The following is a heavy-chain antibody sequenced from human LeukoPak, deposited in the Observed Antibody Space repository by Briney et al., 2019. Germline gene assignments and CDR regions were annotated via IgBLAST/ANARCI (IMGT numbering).Heavy chain of an antibody. V-gene: IGHV4-39*01. Sequence: SETLSLTCTVSGGSISSSTYYWGWIRQSPGKGLEWIGSVHYSGGSYYNPSLKSRVTLSVDTSKNQFSLKLNSVTAADTAVYYCARRDIVTTINTWGQGTLVTVSS. CDR2: VHYSGGS. CDR1: GGSISSSTYY. D-gene: IGHD5-12*01. CDR3: ARRDIVTTINT. J-gene: IGHJ4*02.